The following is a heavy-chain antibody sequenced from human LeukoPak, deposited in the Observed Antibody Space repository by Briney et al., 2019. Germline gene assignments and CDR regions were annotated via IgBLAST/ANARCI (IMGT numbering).Heavy chain of an antibody. V-gene: IGHV4-39*01. CDR1: GRSISSSSYY. CDR2: IYYRGST. Sequence: SETLSLTRTVSGRSISSSSYYWGWIRQPPGKGLEWIGSIYYRGSTYYNPSLKSRVTISVDTSKNQFSLKLSSVTAADTAVYYCARQLGYCSGGSCPPPNYFDYWGQGTLVTVSS. CDR3: ARQLGYCSGGSCPPPNYFDY. J-gene: IGHJ4*02. D-gene: IGHD2-15*01.